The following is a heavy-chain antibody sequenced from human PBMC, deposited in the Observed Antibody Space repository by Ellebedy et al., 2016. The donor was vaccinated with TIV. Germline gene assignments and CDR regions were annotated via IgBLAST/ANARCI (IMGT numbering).Heavy chain of an antibody. CDR1: GFTFGDYG. V-gene: IGHV3-53*04. Sequence: GGSLRLSCSASGFTFGDYGMSWVRQAPGKGLEWVSVIYSGSSTYYADSVKGRFTISRHNSKNTLYLQMNSLRAEDTAVYYCARTRYYYGSGSYYPGMDVWGQGTTVTVSS. J-gene: IGHJ6*02. CDR3: ARTRYYYGSGSYYPGMDV. D-gene: IGHD3-10*01. CDR2: IYSGSST.